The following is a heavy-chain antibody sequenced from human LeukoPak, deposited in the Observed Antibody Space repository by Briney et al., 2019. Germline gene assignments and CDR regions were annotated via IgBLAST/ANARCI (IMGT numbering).Heavy chain of an antibody. CDR1: GGSISSYY. D-gene: IGHD5-18*01. V-gene: IGHV4-59*01. Sequence: SETLSLTCTVSGGSISSYYWSWIRQSPGKGLEWIGYVYSSGSTNYNPSLKSRVTISVDTSKNQFSLKLSSVTAADTAVYYRARAQRGYSYTFDYWGQGTLVTVSS. CDR2: VYSSGST. CDR3: ARAQRGYSYTFDY. J-gene: IGHJ4*02.